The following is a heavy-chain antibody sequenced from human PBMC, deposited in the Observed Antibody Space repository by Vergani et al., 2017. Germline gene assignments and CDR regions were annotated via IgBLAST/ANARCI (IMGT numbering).Heavy chain of an antibody. CDR3: ARKGRDLLWFGEFLTH. D-gene: IGHD3-10*01. Sequence: QVQLVQSGAEVKKPGASVRVSCKASGYTFTSYYMHWVRQAPGQGLEWMGIINLSGGSTSYAQKLQGRVTMTRDTSTSTVYMELSSLRSEDTAVYYCARKGRDLLWFGEFLTHWGQGTLVTVSS. J-gene: IGHJ4*02. V-gene: IGHV1-46*01. CDR2: INLSGGST. CDR1: GYTFTSYY.